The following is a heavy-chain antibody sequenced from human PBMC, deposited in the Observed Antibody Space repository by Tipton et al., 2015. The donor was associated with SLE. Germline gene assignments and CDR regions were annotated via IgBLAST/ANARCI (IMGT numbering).Heavy chain of an antibody. CDR2: IWFDASNK. V-gene: IGHV3-33*01. CDR1: GFTFRTYD. Sequence: SLRLSCVVSGFTFRTYDMHWVRQAPGKGPEWVALIWFDASNKYYADSVKGRFTISRDNAKNLVYLQLNSLRDEDTGVYYCARDLLLDSWGQGTLVTVSS. J-gene: IGHJ4*02. CDR3: ARDLLLDS. D-gene: IGHD2-21*01.